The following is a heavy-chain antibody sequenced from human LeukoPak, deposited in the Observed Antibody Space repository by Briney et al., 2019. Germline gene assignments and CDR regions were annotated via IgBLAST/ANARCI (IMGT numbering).Heavy chain of an antibody. Sequence: ASVKVSCKASGYTFTGHYMHWVRQAPGQGLEGMGWINPNSGGTSYAQNFQGRVSMTRDTSINTAYMEVSRLRSDDTAVYYCAREPYPPPWYYFDYWGQGTLVTVSS. V-gene: IGHV1-2*02. CDR3: AREPYPPPWYYFDY. CDR1: GYTFTGHY. D-gene: IGHD2-8*02. CDR2: INPNSGGT. J-gene: IGHJ4*02.